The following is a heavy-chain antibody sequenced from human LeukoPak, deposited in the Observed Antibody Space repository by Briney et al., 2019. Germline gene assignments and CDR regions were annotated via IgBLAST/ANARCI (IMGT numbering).Heavy chain of an antibody. J-gene: IGHJ6*03. CDR1: GGSINSGSYC. V-gene: IGHV4-61*02. Sequence: PSQTLSLTCTVSGGSINSGSYCWSWIRQPGGKGLEWIGRIYTSGSTNYNPSLKSRITIKVEKAKNKFSKKLSSVTAADTAVYYCARECYSNYVYYMDVRGKGTTVTVSS. CDR3: ARECYSNYVYYMDV. CDR2: IYTSGST. D-gene: IGHD4-11*01.